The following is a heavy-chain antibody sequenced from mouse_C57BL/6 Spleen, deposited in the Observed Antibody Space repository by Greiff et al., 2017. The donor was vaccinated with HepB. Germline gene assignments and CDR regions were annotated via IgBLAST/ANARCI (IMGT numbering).Heavy chain of an antibody. Sequence: QVQLKQPGAELVRPGSSVKLSCKASGYTFTSYWVHWVKQRPIQGLEWIGNIDPSDSETHYNQKFKDKATLTVDKSSSTAYMQLSSLTSEDSAVYYCAVGYYGSSYGYFDVWGTGTTVTVSS. D-gene: IGHD1-1*01. CDR1: GYTFTSYW. V-gene: IGHV1-52*01. CDR2: IDPSDSET. J-gene: IGHJ1*03. CDR3: AVGYYGSSYGYFDV.